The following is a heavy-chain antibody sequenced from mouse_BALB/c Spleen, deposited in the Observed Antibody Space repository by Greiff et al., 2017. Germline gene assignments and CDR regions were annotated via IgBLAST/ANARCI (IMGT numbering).Heavy chain of an antibody. V-gene: IGHV5-15*02. CDR1: GFTFSDYG. CDR3: ARGYDGYYVNAMDY. D-gene: IGHD2-3*01. J-gene: IGHJ4*01. CDR2: ISNLAYSI. Sequence: EVHLVESGGGLVQPGGSRKLSCAASGFTFSDYGMAWVRQAPGKGPEWVAFISNLAYSIYYADTVTGRFTISRENAKNTLYLEMSSLRSEDTAMYYCARGYDGYYVNAMDYWGQGTSVTVSS.